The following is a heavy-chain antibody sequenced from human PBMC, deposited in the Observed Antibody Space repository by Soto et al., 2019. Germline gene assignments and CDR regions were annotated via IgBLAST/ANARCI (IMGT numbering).Heavy chain of an antibody. CDR2: IYYSGST. V-gene: IGHV4-39*01. CDR1: GGSISSSSYY. CDR3: ASHRDDYVWGSYTVLYYFDY. J-gene: IGHJ4*02. Sequence: QLQLQESGPGLVKPSETLSLTCTVSGGSISSSSYYWRWIRQPPGKGLEWIGSIYYSGSTYYNPSLKSRVRISVVTSRNQFSLKLSSVTAAATAVYYCASHRDDYVWGSYTVLYYFDYWGQGTLVTVSS. D-gene: IGHD3-16*01.